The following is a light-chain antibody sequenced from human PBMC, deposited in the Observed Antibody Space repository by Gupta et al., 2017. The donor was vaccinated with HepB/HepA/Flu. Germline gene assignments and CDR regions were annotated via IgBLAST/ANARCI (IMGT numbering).Light chain of an antibody. CDR2: DIS. CDR3: QQRYSCPLT. Sequence: EIVLTQSPAALSLSLGERATLSCRASQSVRTYLAWYQQKPGLAPRLLIYDISNGATGIPARFSGGWSGTDFILTISRLAPEDFAVYYCQQRYSCPLTFGRGTTVDIK. J-gene: IGKJ4*01. CDR1: QSVRTY. V-gene: IGKV3-11*01.